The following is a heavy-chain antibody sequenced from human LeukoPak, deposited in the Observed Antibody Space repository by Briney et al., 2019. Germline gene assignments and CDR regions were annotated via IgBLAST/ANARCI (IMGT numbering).Heavy chain of an antibody. Sequence: GGSLRLSCASSGFTFNNYAKTWVRQAPGKGLEWVSSITASGGSTYCADSVKGRFTISRDNSKNTLYLQMSSLRAEDTAVYYCARDYPTSGIVTIFDYWGQGTLVTVSS. CDR3: ARDYPTSGIVTIFDY. J-gene: IGHJ4*02. CDR1: GFTFNNYA. CDR2: ITASGGST. V-gene: IGHV3-23*01. D-gene: IGHD1-1*01.